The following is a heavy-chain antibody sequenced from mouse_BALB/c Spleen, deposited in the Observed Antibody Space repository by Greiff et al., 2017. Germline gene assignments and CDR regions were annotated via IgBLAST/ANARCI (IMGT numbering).Heavy chain of an antibody. J-gene: IGHJ4*01. V-gene: IGHV5-9-3*01. Sequence: EVMLVESGGGLVKPGGSLKLSCAASGFTFSSYAMSWVRQTPEKRLEWVATISSGGSYTYYPDSVKGRFTISRDNAKNTLYLQMSSLRSEDTAMYYCARHEDYDEGAYAMDYWGQGTSVTVSS. CDR3: ARHEDYDEGAYAMDY. CDR2: ISSGGSYT. D-gene: IGHD2-4*01. CDR1: GFTFSSYA.